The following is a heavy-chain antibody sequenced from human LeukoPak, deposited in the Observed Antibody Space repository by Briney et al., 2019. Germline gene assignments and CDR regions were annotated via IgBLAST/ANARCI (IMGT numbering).Heavy chain of an antibody. CDR2: IYSGGST. V-gene: IGHV3-66*01. CDR1: GFTVSSNY. J-gene: IGHJ3*01. Sequence: GGSLRLSCAASGFTVSSNYMNWVRQAPGKGLEWVSVIYSGGSTYYADSVKGRFTISRDNSKNTLYLQMNSLRAEDTAVYYCARALTRDALDLWGQGTMVTVSS. CDR3: ARALTRDALDL.